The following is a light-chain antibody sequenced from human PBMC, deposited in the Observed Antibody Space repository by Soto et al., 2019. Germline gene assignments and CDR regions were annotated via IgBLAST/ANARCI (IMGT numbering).Light chain of an antibody. Sequence: QSVLTQPPSVSGAPGQRVTISCTGSSSNIGAGFDVHWYQQLPGTAPRLLIYANTKRPSGVPDRFSGSRSGTSISLAITGLRAEDEADYFCQSYDSSLSGYVFGTATKLTVL. V-gene: IGLV1-40*01. CDR1: SSNIGAGFD. CDR3: QSYDSSLSGYV. CDR2: ANT. J-gene: IGLJ1*01.